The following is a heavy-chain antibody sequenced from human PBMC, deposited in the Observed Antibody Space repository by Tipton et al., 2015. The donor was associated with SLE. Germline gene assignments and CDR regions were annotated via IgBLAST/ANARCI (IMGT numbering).Heavy chain of an antibody. CDR2: MYYSGST. CDR1: GAPITSTDYY. V-gene: IGHV4-39*01. Sequence: TLSLTCTVSGAPITSTDYYWAWIRQPPGKGLEWIGSMYYSGSTYYNPSLRNRVTISVDRSMHQFSLNLSSVTAADTAVYYCATQLYDSYGIWGRLDYWGQGALVAVSS. CDR3: ATQLYDSYGIWGRLDY. D-gene: IGHD3-22*01. J-gene: IGHJ4*02.